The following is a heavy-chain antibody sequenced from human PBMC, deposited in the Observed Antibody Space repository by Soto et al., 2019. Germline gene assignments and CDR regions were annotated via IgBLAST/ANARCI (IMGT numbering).Heavy chain of an antibody. CDR1: GGTFSSYA. CDR3: ARGPIAVAAAGAEYFQH. D-gene: IGHD6-19*01. J-gene: IGHJ1*01. Sequence: QVQLVQSGAEVKKSGSSVKVSCKASGGTFSSYAISWVRQAPGQGLEWMGGIIPIFGTANYAQKFQGRVTITADKSTSTAYMELSSLRSEDTAVYYCARGPIAVAAAGAEYFQHWGQGTLVTVSS. V-gene: IGHV1-69*06. CDR2: IIPIFGTA.